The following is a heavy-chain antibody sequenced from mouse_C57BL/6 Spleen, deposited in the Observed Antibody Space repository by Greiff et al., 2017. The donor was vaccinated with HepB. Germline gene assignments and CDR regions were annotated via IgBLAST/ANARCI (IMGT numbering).Heavy chain of an antibody. Sequence: DVKLVESGGGLVQPKGSLKLSCAASGFSFNTYAMNWVRQALGKGLEWVARIRSKSNNYATYYADSVKDRFTISRDDSESMLYLQVNNLKTEDTAMYYWVSLGGYVGVWGTGTTVTVSS. D-gene: IGHD3-1*01. CDR3: VSLGGYVGV. CDR1: GFSFNTYA. V-gene: IGHV10-1*01. CDR2: IRSKSNNYAT. J-gene: IGHJ1*03.